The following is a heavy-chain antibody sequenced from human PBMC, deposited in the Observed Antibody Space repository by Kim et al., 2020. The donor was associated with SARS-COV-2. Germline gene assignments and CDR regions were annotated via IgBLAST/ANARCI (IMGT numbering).Heavy chain of an antibody. Sequence: SGPTLVKPTQTLTLTCTFSGFSLSSRGMCVSWIRQPPGRALEWLARIYWDDDKYYNTSLKTRLTISKDTSKNQVVLSMTNMDPVDTATYYCARIRGTGTTRSQSYHYYMDVWGRGTTVTVSS. V-gene: IGHV2-70*11. J-gene: IGHJ6*03. CDR2: IYWDDDK. CDR1: GFSLSSRGMC. D-gene: IGHD1-7*01. CDR3: ARIRGTGTTRSQSYHYYMDV.